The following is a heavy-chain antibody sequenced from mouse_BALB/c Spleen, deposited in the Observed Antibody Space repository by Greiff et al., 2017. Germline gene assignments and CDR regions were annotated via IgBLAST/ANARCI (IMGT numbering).Heavy chain of an antibody. V-gene: IGHV1-15*01. CDR2: IDPETGGT. D-gene: IGHD2-12*01. CDR1: GYTFTDYE. CDR3: TRTENDRGFAY. Sequence: QVQLQQSGAELVRPGASVTLSCKASGYTFTDYEMHWVKQTPVHGLEWIGAIDPETGGTAYNQKFKGKATLTADKSSSTAYMELRSLTSEDSAVYYCTRTENDRGFAYWGQGTLVTVSA. J-gene: IGHJ3*01.